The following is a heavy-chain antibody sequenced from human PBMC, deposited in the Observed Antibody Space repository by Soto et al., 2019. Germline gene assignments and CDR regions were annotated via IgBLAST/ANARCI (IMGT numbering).Heavy chain of an antibody. Sequence: GGPLRLSCETSGFIFSMYWMHWVRQVPGKGPQWVARITDDGSTTYYAASVEGRFTISRDNAKNALYLQMTSLRADDTAVYYCTRGPRPTSIGTGAFWGQGTLVTVSS. CDR2: ITDDGSTT. D-gene: IGHD3-10*01. J-gene: IGHJ4*02. CDR1: GFIFSMYW. CDR3: TRGPRPTSIGTGAF. V-gene: IGHV3-74*01.